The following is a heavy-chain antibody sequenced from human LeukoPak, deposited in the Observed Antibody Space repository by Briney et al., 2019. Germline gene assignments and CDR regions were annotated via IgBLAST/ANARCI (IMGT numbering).Heavy chain of an antibody. CDR2: IKQDGSEK. V-gene: IGHV3-7*01. CDR1: GFSFKSYW. CDR3: ARDNNP. D-gene: IGHD2/OR15-2a*01. J-gene: IGHJ5*02. Sequence: GGSLRLSCVVSGFSFKSYWMSWVRQAPGKGLEWVANIKQDGSEKNYMDSVKGRFTISRDNAKNSLYLQMNGLRAEDTAVYYCARDNNPWGQGTLVTVSS.